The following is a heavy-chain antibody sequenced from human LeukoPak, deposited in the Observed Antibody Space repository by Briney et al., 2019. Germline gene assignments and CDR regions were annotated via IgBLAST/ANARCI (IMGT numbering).Heavy chain of an antibody. CDR1: GGSISSYY. J-gene: IGHJ4*02. Sequence: SETLSLTCTVSGGSISSYYWSWIRQPPGKGLEWIGYIYTSGSTNYNPSLKSRVTMSVDTSKNQFSLKLSSVTAADTAVYYCARGGGYSSRPYYFDYWGQGTLVTVSS. CDR3: ARGGGYSSRPYYFDY. V-gene: IGHV4-4*08. CDR2: IYTSGST. D-gene: IGHD6-13*01.